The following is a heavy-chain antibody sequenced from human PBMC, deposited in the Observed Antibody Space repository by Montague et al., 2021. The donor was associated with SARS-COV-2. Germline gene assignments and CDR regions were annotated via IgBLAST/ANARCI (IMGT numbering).Heavy chain of an antibody. CDR1: GGSITNNIDY. CDR2: IYYTGNT. D-gene: IGHD3-22*01. Sequence: SETLSLTCTVSGGSITNNIDYWAWIRQPPGKGLEWIGSIYYTGNTYYNPSLKSRVTISVVTSKNHFTLKLSSVIAAETAVYYCARLKRYFDNSGSPSAFDFWGQGTKVTVSS. V-gene: IGHV4-39*02. J-gene: IGHJ3*01. CDR3: ARLKRYFDNSGSPSAFDF.